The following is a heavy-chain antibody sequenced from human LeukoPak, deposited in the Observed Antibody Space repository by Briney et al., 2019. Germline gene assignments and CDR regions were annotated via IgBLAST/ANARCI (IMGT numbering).Heavy chain of an antibody. V-gene: IGHV1-46*01. CDR3: ARVQLAWFGELSYLDY. CDR1: GYTFTNYH. CDR2: INPSGGAT. D-gene: IGHD3-10*01. J-gene: IGHJ4*02. Sequence: ASVKVSCKASGYTFTNYHLHWVRQAPGQGLEWMGIINPSGGATIYAQKFQGRVTMTRDTSTSTVYMELNSLRSEDTAVHYCARVQLAWFGELSYLDYWGQGTLVTVSS.